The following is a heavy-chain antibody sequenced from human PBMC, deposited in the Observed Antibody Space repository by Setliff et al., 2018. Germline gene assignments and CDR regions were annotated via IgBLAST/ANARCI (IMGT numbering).Heavy chain of an antibody. CDR2: ISSSGSTI. CDR3: ASGSDYDILTGYLFGY. Sequence: GGSLRLSCAASGFTFSDYYMSWIRQAPGKGLEWVSYISSSGSTIYYADSVKGRFTISRDNAKNSLYLQMNSLRAEDTAVYYCASGSDYDILTGYLFGYWGQGTLVTVSS. CDR1: GFTFSDYY. V-gene: IGHV3-11*04. D-gene: IGHD3-9*01. J-gene: IGHJ4*02.